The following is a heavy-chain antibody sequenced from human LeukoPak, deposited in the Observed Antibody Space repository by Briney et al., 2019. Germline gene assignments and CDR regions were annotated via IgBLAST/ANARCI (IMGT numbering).Heavy chain of an antibody. CDR2: ISYDGSNK. J-gene: IGHJ5*02. D-gene: IGHD3-3*01. Sequence: PGRSLRLSCAASGFTFSSYGMHWVHQAPGKGLEWVAVISYDGSNKYYVDSVKGRFTISRDNSKNTLYLQMNNLRAKDTAVYYCAKGEKRVFFGEIGVRQKYNWFDPWGQGTLVTVSS. CDR1: GFTFSSYG. V-gene: IGHV3-30*18. CDR3: AKGEKRVFFGEIGVRQKYNWFDP.